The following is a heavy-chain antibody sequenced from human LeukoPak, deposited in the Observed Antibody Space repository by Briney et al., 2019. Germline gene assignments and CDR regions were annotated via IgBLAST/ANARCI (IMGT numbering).Heavy chain of an antibody. J-gene: IGHJ4*02. V-gene: IGHV3-23*01. CDR3: AKDQTGDGYNSI. CDR2: IHGQHY. D-gene: IGHD5-24*01. Sequence: GGPLRLSCAASGFIFSNYAMSWVRQAPDTGLCWVSTIHGQHYFYADSVKGRFTISRDNSRSILYLQMDNLRAEDTAVYYCAKDQTGDGYNSIWGPGTRVTVSS. CDR1: GFIFSNYA.